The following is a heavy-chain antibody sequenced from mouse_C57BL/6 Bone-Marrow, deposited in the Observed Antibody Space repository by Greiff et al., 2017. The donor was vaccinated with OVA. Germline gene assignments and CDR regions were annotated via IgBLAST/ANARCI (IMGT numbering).Heavy chain of an antibody. Sequence: EVQLQESGGGLVQPGGSLSLSCAASGFTFTDYYMSWVRQPPGKALEWLGFIRNKANGYTTEYSASVKGRFTISRDNSQSILYLQMNALRAEDSATYYCARYKTQLRPTLDYWGQGTTLTVSS. CDR2: IRNKANGYTT. D-gene: IGHD3-2*02. J-gene: IGHJ2*01. CDR3: ARYKTQLRPTLDY. CDR1: GFTFTDYY. V-gene: IGHV7-3*01.